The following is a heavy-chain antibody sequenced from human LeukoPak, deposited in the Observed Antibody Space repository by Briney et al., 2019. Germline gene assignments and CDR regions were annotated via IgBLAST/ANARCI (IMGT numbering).Heavy chain of an antibody. Sequence: SETLSLTCTVSGGSISSSSYYWGWICQPPGKGLEWIGSIYYSGSTYYNPSLKSRVTISVDTSKNQFSLKLSSVTAADTAVYYCARVQSLGGYFDYWGQGTLVTVST. CDR2: IYYSGST. CDR3: ARVQSLGGYFDY. D-gene: IGHD3-10*01. V-gene: IGHV4-39*07. J-gene: IGHJ4*02. CDR1: GGSISSSSYY.